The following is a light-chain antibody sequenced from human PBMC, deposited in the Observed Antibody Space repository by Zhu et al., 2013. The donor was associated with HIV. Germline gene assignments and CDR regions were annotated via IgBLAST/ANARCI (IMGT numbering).Light chain of an antibody. Sequence: DIQLTQSPSFLSASIGDRVTITCRASQVINTYLAWYQQKPGKAPQLLIYAASTLQSGVPSRFSGSGSGTEFTLTISSLQSEDFAVYYCQQYNNWPPWTFGQGTKVEIK. CDR2: AAS. CDR1: QVINTY. J-gene: IGKJ1*01. CDR3: QQYNNWPPWT. V-gene: IGKV1-9*01.